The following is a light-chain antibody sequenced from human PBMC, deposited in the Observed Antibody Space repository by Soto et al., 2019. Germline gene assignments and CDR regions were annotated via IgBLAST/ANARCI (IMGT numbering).Light chain of an antibody. CDR1: ASNIGRDP. J-gene: IGLJ1*01. V-gene: IGLV1-44*01. Sequence: GSASNIGRDPVNWYQQVPGTAPKLLIYENNHRPSGAPDRCSGSKSGTSASLVISGLQSEDEAEYFCAGWDGSLKGFVYGTGTKGTVL. CDR2: ENN. CDR3: AGWDGSLKGFV.